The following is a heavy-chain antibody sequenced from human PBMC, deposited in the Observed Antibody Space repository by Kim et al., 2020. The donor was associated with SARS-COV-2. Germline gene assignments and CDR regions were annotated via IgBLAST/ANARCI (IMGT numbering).Heavy chain of an antibody. Sequence: GGSLRLSCAASGFTFSSYWMSWVRQAPGKGLEWVANIKQDGSEKYYVDSVKGRFTISRDNAKNSLYLQMNSLRAEDTAVYYCARDGQMWDGLRWVLLNMEGPYYYYGMDVWGQGAAVTVSS. J-gene: IGHJ6*02. CDR2: IKQDGSEK. V-gene: IGHV3-7*03. D-gene: IGHD1-26*01. CDR1: GFTFSSYW. CDR3: ARDGQMWDGLRWVLLNMEGPYYYYGMDV.